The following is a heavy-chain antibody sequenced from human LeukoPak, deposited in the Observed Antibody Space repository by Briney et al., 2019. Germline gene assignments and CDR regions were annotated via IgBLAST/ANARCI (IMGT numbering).Heavy chain of an antibody. D-gene: IGHD3-10*01. CDR1: GFSISSSSYY. CDR3: ARGRPDGSGSYYKFDP. Sequence: SETLSPTCTVSGFSISSSSYYWVWIRQPPGKGLQWIVSIYDSESTYDNTSLKSRVTISVATSKNQIPLKLSSVTATDTAVYYCARGRPDGSGSYYKFDPWGQGTLVTVSS. V-gene: IGHV4-39*01. J-gene: IGHJ5*02. CDR2: IYDSEST.